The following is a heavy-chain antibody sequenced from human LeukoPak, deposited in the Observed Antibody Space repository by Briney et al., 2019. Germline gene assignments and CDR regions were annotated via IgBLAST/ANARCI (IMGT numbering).Heavy chain of an antibody. J-gene: IGHJ3*01. Sequence: GGSLRLSCAASGFTFSTYGMGWVRQAPGKGLEWVSAISGSGGSTYYADSVKGRFTISRDNSKNTLYLQMNSLRAEDTAVYYCAKDRSWAGSGHQNWGQGTMVTVSS. V-gene: IGHV3-23*01. D-gene: IGHD2-15*01. CDR3: AKDRSWAGSGHQN. CDR1: GFTFSTYG. CDR2: ISGSGGST.